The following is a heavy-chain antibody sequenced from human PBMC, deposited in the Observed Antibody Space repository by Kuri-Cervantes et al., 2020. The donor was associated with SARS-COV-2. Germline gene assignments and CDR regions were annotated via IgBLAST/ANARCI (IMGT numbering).Heavy chain of an antibody. CDR2: FDPEDGET. CDR3: VRFRYSDTSRNASDI. J-gene: IGHJ3*02. D-gene: IGHD3-22*01. V-gene: IGHV1-24*01. Sequence: GGSLRLSCKVSGYTLTELSMHWVRQAPGKGLEWMGGFDPEDGETIYAQKFQGRVTMTEDTSTDTAYMELSRLTTDDTAIFYCVRFRYSDTSRNASDIWGQGTVVTVSS. CDR1: GYTLTELS.